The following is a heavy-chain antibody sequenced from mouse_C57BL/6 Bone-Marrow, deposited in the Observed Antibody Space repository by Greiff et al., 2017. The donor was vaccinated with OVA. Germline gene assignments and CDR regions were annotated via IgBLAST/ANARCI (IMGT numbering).Heavy chain of an antibody. CDR1: GYTFTSYW. D-gene: IGHD1-1*01. Sequence: QVQLQQSGAELVRPGTSVKLSCKASGYTFTSYWMHWVKQRPGQGLEWIGVIDPSDSYTNYNQKFKGKATLTVDTSSSTAYMQLSSLTSEDSAVYYCAMLTDAMDYWGQGTSVTVSS. CDR3: AMLTDAMDY. V-gene: IGHV1-59*01. CDR2: IDPSDSYT. J-gene: IGHJ4*01.